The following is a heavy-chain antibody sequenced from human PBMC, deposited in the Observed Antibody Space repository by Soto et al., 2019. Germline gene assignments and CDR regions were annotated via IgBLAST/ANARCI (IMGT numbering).Heavy chain of an antibody. J-gene: IGHJ1*01. CDR2: MNPNSGNT. D-gene: IGHD2-8*01. CDR3: VRYGVAAAY. V-gene: IGHV1-8*01. Sequence: QVQLVQSGAEVKKPGASVKVSCKASGYTFTRYNINWVRQATGQGLEWLVWMNPNSGNTGYAQTFQDRITLTRDTSITTAYMELSSLRSDDTAVYFCVRYGVAAAYWGQGTLVTFAS. CDR1: GYTFTRYN.